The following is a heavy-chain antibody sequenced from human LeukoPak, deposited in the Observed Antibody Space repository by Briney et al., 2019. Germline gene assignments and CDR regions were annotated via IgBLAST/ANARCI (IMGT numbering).Heavy chain of an antibody. CDR1: GFTFSSYA. CDR2: ISSNGGST. Sequence: QTGGSLRLSCAASGFTFSSYAFHWVCQAPGKGLECISAISSNGGSTYYANSVKGRFTISRDNSKNTLNLQMGSLRAEDMAVYYCARDDFYYGMDVWGQGTTVTVSS. CDR3: ARDDFYYGMDV. V-gene: IGHV3-64*01. J-gene: IGHJ6*02.